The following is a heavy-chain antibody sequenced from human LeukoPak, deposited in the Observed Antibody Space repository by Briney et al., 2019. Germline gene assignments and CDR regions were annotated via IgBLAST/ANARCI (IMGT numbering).Heavy chain of an antibody. Sequence: PSETLSLTCTVSGGSISSSSYYWGWIRQPPGKGLEWIGSIYYSGSTYYNPSLKSRVTISVDTSKHQFSLKLSSVTAADTAVYYCARLSTMGLTFDYWGQGTLVTVSS. D-gene: IGHD3/OR15-3a*01. V-gene: IGHV4-39*01. CDR2: IYYSGST. J-gene: IGHJ4*02. CDR3: ARLSTMGLTFDY. CDR1: GGSISSSSYY.